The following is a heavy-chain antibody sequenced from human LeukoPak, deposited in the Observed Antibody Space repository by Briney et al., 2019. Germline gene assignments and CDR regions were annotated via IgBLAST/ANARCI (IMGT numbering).Heavy chain of an antibody. Sequence: NSSETLSLTCAVSGGSISSSNWWSWVRQPPGKGLEWIGYIYYSGSTNYNPSLKSRVAISVDTSKNQFSLKLSSVTAADTAVYYCARTTEAHSWRTRYYDYYMDVWGKGTTVTVSS. CDR3: ARTTEAHSWRTRYYDYYMDV. CDR2: IYYSGST. V-gene: IGHV4-4*02. CDR1: GGSISSSNW. J-gene: IGHJ6*03. D-gene: IGHD6-13*01.